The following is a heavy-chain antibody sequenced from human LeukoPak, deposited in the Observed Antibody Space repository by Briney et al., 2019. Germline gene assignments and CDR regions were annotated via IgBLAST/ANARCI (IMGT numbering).Heavy chain of an antibody. CDR3: ASYPYTVSWSC. CDR1: GGSISSSDYF. D-gene: IGHD6-13*01. Sequence: SETLSLTCTVSGGSISSSDYFWGWIRQPPGKGLEWVATIYYNGNTYYSPSLESRGTISVDTSKNQFSLRAHSVTAADTAMYYCASYPYTVSWSCWGQGILVTVSS. CDR2: IYYNGNT. J-gene: IGHJ4*02. V-gene: IGHV4-39*01.